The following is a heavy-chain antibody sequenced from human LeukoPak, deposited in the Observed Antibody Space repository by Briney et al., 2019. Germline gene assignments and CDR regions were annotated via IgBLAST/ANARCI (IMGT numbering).Heavy chain of an antibody. Sequence: SETLSLTCTVSGGAITTSSYYWGWIRQAPGKGLEWIGSIYYIGSTDYSPSLKSRVTISIDTSKNQFSLRLSSVTAADTAVYFCARVGYSDRWLYNRFDPWGQGTLVTVSS. CDR3: ARVGYSDRWLYNRFDP. J-gene: IGHJ5*02. D-gene: IGHD1-26*01. CDR2: IYYIGST. V-gene: IGHV4-39*07. CDR1: GGAITTSSYY.